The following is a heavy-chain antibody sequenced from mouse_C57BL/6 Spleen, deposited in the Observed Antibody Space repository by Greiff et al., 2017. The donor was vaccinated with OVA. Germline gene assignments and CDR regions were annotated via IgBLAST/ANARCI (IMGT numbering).Heavy chain of an antibody. V-gene: IGHV14-2*01. CDR1: GFNIKDYY. Sequence: EVQRVESEAELVKPGASVKLSCTASGFNIKDYYMHWVKQRTEQGLEWIGRIDPEDGETKYAPKFQGKATITADTSSNTAYLQLSSLTSEDTAVYYCARLYGYDGAWFAYWGQGTLVTVSA. J-gene: IGHJ3*01. CDR3: ARLYGYDGAWFAY. D-gene: IGHD2-2*01. CDR2: IDPEDGET.